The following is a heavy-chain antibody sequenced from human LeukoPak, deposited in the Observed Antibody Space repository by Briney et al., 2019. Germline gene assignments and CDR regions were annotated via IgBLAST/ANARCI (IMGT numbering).Heavy chain of an antibody. CDR1: GGSISSSTYF. V-gene: IGHV4-39*07. J-gene: IGHJ4*02. CDR3: AREAEYYDSSGYSSYFDY. D-gene: IGHD3-22*01. Sequence: SETLSLTCTVSGGSISSSTYFWGWIRQPPGKGLEWIGTIYYSGSTYYNPSLKSRVTISVHSSKNQFSLKLSSVTAADTAVYYCAREAEYYDSSGYSSYFDYWGQGTLVTVSS. CDR2: IYYSGST.